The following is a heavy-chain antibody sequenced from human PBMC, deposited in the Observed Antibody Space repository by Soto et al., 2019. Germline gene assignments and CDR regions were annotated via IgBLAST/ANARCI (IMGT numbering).Heavy chain of an antibody. CDR3: ARAEKRGDSSGWYPHY. CDR2: MNPNSGNT. CDR1: GYTNTIDH. V-gene: IGHV1-8*01. J-gene: IGHJ4*02. D-gene: IGHD6-19*01. Sequence: KRSRKTSGYTNTIDHINCLLLTTRQGLEWMGWMNPNSGNTGYAQKFQGRVTMTRNTSISTAYMELSSLRSEDTAVYYCARAEKRGDSSGWYPHYWGQGTLVTVSS.